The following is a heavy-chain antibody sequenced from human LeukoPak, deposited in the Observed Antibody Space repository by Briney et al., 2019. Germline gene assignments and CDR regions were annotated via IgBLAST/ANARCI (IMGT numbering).Heavy chain of an antibody. Sequence: SETLSLTCTVSGVSINTYYWNWIRQPAGKALEWMGRVYASGRTNYNPSLKSRVTISVDASKNQFSLKLSSVTAADTAVYYCARGVYIAAAQYGYWGQGTLVTVSS. CDR3: ARGVYIAAAQYGY. D-gene: IGHD6-13*01. J-gene: IGHJ4*02. CDR1: GVSINTYY. V-gene: IGHV4-4*07. CDR2: VYASGRT.